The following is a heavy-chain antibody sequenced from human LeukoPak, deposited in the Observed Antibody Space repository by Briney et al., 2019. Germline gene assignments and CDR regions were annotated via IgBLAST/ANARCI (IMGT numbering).Heavy chain of an antibody. D-gene: IGHD1-26*01. J-gene: IGHJ6*03. CDR3: ARQRWEPFYYYYYMDV. Sequence: PGGSLRLSCAASGFTFSSYWMSWVRQAPGKGLEWIGNIYYSGSTYYNPSLKSRVTISVDTSKNQFSLNLSSVTAADTAVYYCARQRWEPFYYYYYMDVWGKGTTVTVSS. CDR1: GFTFSSYW. V-gene: IGHV4-39*01. CDR2: IYYSGST.